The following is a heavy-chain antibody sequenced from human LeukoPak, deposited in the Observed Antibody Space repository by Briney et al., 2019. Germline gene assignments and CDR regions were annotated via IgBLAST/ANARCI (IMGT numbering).Heavy chain of an antibody. CDR2: INHSGST. J-gene: IGHJ4*02. V-gene: IGHV4-30-4*01. CDR1: GGSISSGDYY. CDR3: ARAGPTMVRGVIYDY. D-gene: IGHD3-10*01. Sequence: LQTLSLTCTVSGGSISSGDYYWSWIRQPPGKGLEWVGEINHSGSTNYNPSLKSRVTISVDTSKNQFSLKLSSVTAADTAVYYCARAGPTMVRGVIYDYWGQGTLVTVSS.